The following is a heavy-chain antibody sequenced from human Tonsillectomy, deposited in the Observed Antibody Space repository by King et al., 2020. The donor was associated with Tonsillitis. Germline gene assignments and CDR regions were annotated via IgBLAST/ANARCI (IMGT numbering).Heavy chain of an antibody. Sequence: VQLVESGAEVKKPGESLKISCKGSGYTFNTYWIGWVRQMPGKGLEWMGIIYPGDSDTRYSPSFQGQVTISADKSFSTAYLQWSSLKASDTAMYYCARTSGIAAPVGAFDVWGRGTMVTVSS. CDR1: GYTFNTYW. J-gene: IGHJ3*01. CDR3: ARTSGIAAPVGAFDV. V-gene: IGHV5-51*03. D-gene: IGHD6-6*01. CDR2: IYPGDSDT.